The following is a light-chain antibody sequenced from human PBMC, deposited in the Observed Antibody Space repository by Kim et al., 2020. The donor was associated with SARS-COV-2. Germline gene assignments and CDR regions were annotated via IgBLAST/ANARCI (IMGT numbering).Light chain of an antibody. CDR2: EVS. CDR1: SSDVGGYNY. CDR3: SSYAVNNNV. Sequence: QSALTQPPSASGSPGQSVTISCTGTSSDVGGYNYVSWYQQHPGKAPKLMIYEVSKRPSGVPDRFSGSKSGNTASLTVSGLQAEDEADYYCSSYAVNNNVFGTGTKVTVL. J-gene: IGLJ1*01. V-gene: IGLV2-8*01.